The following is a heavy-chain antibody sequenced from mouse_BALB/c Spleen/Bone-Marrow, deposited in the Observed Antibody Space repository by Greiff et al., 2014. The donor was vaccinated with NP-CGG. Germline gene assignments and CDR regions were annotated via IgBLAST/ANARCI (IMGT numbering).Heavy chain of an antibody. CDR2: IWAGGST. D-gene: IGHD1-2*01. V-gene: IGHV2-9*02. J-gene: IGHJ2*01. CDR1: GFSLTSYG. Sequence: QVQLKESGPGLVAPSQTLSITCTVSGFSLTSYGVHWVRQSPGKGLEWLGVIWAGGSTNYNSALMSRLSISKDNSKSQVFLKMNRLQTDDSAMYYCARDDYGFLDYWGQGTTLTVSS. CDR3: ARDDYGFLDY.